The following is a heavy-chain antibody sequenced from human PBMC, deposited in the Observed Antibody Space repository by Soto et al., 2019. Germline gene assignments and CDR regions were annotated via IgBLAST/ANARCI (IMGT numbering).Heavy chain of an antibody. V-gene: IGHV4-61*01. J-gene: IGHJ6*02. D-gene: IGHD2-21*02. Sequence: SETLSLTCTVSGGSVSSRSHYWSWIRQPPGKGLEWIGYIYYSGSTKYNPSLRSRVTISVDTSKNQFSLKVSSVTAADTAIYYCARDFCGGDCSDDYYYYAMDVWGQGTTVTVSS. CDR2: IYYSGST. CDR3: ARDFCGGDCSDDYYYYAMDV. CDR1: GGSVSSRSHY.